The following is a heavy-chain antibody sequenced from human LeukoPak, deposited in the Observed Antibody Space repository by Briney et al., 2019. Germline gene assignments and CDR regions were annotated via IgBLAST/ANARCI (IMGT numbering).Heavy chain of an antibody. J-gene: IGHJ3*02. CDR2: IRSKAYGGTT. D-gene: IGHD3-10*01. Sequence: GGSLRLSYTASGFTFGDYAMSWFRQAPGKGLEWVGFIRSKAYGGTTEYAASVKGRFTISRDDSKSIAYLQMNSLKTEDTAVYYCTREALLLWFGDAFDIWGQGTMVTVSS. V-gene: IGHV3-49*03. CDR1: GFTFGDYA. CDR3: TREALLLWFGDAFDI.